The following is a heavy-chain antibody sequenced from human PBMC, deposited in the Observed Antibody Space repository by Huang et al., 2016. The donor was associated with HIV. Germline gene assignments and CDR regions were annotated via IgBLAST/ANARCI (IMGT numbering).Heavy chain of an antibody. V-gene: IGHV3-74*01. CDR3: ARDTDVRGGLDY. Sequence: EVQLVESGGGLVQPGGSLRLSCAASGFTFSSYWMHWVRQAPGKGVVGVSRINSEGSSTNYADSVKGRFTISRDNVKNTLYLQMNSLRAEDTAVYYCARDTDVRGGLDYWGQGTLVTVSS. CDR1: GFTFSSYW. J-gene: IGHJ4*02. CDR2: INSEGSST. D-gene: IGHD4-17*01.